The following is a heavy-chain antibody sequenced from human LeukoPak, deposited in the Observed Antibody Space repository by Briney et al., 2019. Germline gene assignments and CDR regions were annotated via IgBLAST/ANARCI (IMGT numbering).Heavy chain of an antibody. V-gene: IGHV4-31*03. CDR2: IYYSGST. Sequence: KSSETLSLTCTVSGGSISSGGYYWSWIRQHPGKGLEWIGYIYYSGSTYYNPSLKSRVTISVDTSKNQFSLKLSSVTAADTAVYYCARDQRSYYESWGQGTLVTVSS. CDR1: GGSISSGGYY. CDR3: ARDQRSYYES. D-gene: IGHD1-26*01. J-gene: IGHJ5*02.